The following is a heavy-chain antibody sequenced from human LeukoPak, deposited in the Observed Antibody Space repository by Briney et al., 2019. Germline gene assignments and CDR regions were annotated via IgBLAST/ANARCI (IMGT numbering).Heavy chain of an antibody. CDR1: GFTFSSYG. J-gene: IGHJ4*02. D-gene: IGHD6-13*01. Sequence: GGSLRLSRAASGFTFSSYGMHWVRQAPGKGLEWVAVIWYDGSNKYYADSVKGRFTISRDNSKNTLYLQMNSVRAEDTSVYYCARDAGIAAAGPTRPDYWGQGTLVTVSS. CDR2: IWYDGSNK. CDR3: ARDAGIAAAGPTRPDY. V-gene: IGHV3-33*01.